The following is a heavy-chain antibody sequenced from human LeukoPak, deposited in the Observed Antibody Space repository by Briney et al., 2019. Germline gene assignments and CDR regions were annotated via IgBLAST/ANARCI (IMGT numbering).Heavy chain of an antibody. J-gene: IGHJ6*02. V-gene: IGHV4-4*07. CDR2: IYISGST. Sequence: SETLSLTCSVSGGSISSYYWSWIRQPAGKGLEWIGRIYISGSTNYNPSLKSRVTISVDTSKNQFSLKLSSVTAADTAVYYCARRIAAAGTHYYYYGMDVWGQGTTVTVSS. CDR1: GGSISSYY. D-gene: IGHD6-13*01. CDR3: ARRIAAAGTHYYYYGMDV.